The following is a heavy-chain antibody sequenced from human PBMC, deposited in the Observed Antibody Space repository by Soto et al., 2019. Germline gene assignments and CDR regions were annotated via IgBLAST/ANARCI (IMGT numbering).Heavy chain of an antibody. J-gene: IGHJ6*02. V-gene: IGHV3-23*01. CDR1: GFTFSNSG. CDR3: AKLLHYYYYNVMDV. Sequence: EVQLLESGGDLVQPGGSLRLVCAASGFTFSNSGMRWVRQAPGQGLEWVSSIGPSGNTYYSDAVKGRFTISRDISKNTLFLQMDSLRAEDTATYYCAKLLHYYYYNVMDVWGQGTTVTVSS. D-gene: IGHD4-4*01. CDR2: IGPSGNT.